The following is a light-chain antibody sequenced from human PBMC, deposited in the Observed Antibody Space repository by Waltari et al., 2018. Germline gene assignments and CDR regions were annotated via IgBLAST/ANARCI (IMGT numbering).Light chain of an antibody. V-gene: IGKV3-20*01. Sequence: EIVLTQSPGTLSLSPGERATLSCRASQSVTSISLTWYQKKVGQAPRLLIYGPSSRATGIPDRFSGSGSGTEFTLTISRLEPEDFAVYYCQQYDGEVVTFGGGTKVEI. CDR2: GPS. CDR3: QQYDGEVVT. CDR1: QSVTSIS. J-gene: IGKJ4*01.